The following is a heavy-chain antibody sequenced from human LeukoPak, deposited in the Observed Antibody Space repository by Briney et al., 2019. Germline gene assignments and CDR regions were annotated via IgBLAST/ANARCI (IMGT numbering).Heavy chain of an antibody. Sequence: GGSLRLSCAASGFTFSSYSMNWVRQTPGKGLEWVALIFYDGTKEWYADSVRGRFTISRDISKNTLFLQLTSLNAEDRAVFSFAKGRSGMAYHFDFWGQGSLVTVSS. V-gene: IGHV3-30*18. CDR3: AKGRSGMAYHFDF. J-gene: IGHJ4*02. CDR2: IFYDGTKE. D-gene: IGHD2-21*01. CDR1: GFTFSSYS.